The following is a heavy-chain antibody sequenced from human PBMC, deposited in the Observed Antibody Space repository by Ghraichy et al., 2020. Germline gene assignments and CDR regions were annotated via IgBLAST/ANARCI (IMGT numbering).Heavy chain of an antibody. V-gene: IGHV2-70*11. Sequence: SGPTLVKPTQTLTLTCTFSGFSLSTSGMCVSWIRQPPGKALEWLARIDWDDDKYYSTSLKTRLTISKDTSKNQVVLTMTNMDPVDTATYYCAGSSTSCYIFDYWGQGTLVTVSS. CDR3: AGSSTSCYIFDY. D-gene: IGHD2-2*02. CDR1: GFSLSTSGMC. J-gene: IGHJ4*02. CDR2: IDWDDDK.